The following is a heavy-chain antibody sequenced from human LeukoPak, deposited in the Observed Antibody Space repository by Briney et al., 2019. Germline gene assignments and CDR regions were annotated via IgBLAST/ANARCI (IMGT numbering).Heavy chain of an antibody. D-gene: IGHD3-9*01. CDR1: GYTFTSYG. Sequence: GASVKVSCKASGYTFTSYGISWVRQAPGQGLEWMGWISAYNGNTNYAQKLQGRVTMTTDTSTSTAYMELRSLRSDDTAVYYCARDTTLRYFDWLLKGDAFDIWGQGTMVTVSS. CDR3: ARDTTLRYFDWLLKGDAFDI. V-gene: IGHV1-18*01. J-gene: IGHJ3*02. CDR2: ISAYNGNT.